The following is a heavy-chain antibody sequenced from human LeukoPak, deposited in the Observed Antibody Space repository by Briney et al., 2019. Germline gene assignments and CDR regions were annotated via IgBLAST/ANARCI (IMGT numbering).Heavy chain of an antibody. J-gene: IGHJ1*01. V-gene: IGHV1-8*03. CDR3: AREYSSSIPFQH. D-gene: IGHD6-6*01. Sequence: ASVTVSCKASGYTFTSYDINWVRQATGQGLEWMGWMNPNSGNTGYARKFQGRVTITRNTSISTAYMELSSLRSEDTAVYYCAREYSSSIPFQHWGQGTLVTVSS. CDR2: MNPNSGNT. CDR1: GYTFTSYD.